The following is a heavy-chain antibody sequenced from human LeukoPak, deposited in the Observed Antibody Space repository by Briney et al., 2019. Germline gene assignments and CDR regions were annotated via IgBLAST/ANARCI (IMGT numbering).Heavy chain of an antibody. V-gene: IGHV1-18*01. CDR1: GYTFTGYG. Sequence: ASVKVSCKASGYTFTGYGISWVRQAPGQGLEWMGWISPYNGITDYAQKLQGRVTMTTDTSTTTVYMELRSLTSDDTAVYYCARGRENWFDPWGQGTLVTVSS. CDR3: ARGRENWFDP. J-gene: IGHJ5*02. CDR2: ISPYNGIT.